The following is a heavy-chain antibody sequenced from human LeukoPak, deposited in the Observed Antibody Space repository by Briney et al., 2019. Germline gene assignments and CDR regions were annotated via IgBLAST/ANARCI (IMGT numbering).Heavy chain of an antibody. CDR1: GFTVSSNY. Sequence: PGGSLRLSCAASGFTVSSNYMSWVRQAPGKGLERVSVIYSGGSTYYAESVKGRFTISRDNSKNTLYLQMNSLRAEDTAVYYCARVRPDITIFGVVIPLFDYWGQGTLVTVSS. CDR3: ARVRPDITIFGVVIPLFDY. CDR2: IYSGGST. V-gene: IGHV3-53*01. D-gene: IGHD3-3*01. J-gene: IGHJ4*02.